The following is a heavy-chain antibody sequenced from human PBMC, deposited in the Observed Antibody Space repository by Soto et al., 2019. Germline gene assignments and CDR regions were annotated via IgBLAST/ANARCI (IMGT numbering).Heavy chain of an antibody. V-gene: IGHV4-30-2*01. Sequence: SETLSLTCAVSGGSISSARYSWSWIRQPPGKGLEWIGYIYHSGSTYYNPSLKSRVTISVDRSKNQFSLKLSSVTAADTAVYYCAYSTGWYRHDVWGQGTLVTVSS. CDR1: GGSISSARYS. D-gene: IGHD6-19*01. CDR2: IYHSGST. J-gene: IGHJ3*01. CDR3: AYSTGWYRHDV.